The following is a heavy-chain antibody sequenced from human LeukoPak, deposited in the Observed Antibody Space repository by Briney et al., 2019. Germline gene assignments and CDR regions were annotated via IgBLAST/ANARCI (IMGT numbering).Heavy chain of an antibody. CDR2: IYDSGTT. CDR3: ARHAPAHFDFL. CDR1: GASISGYY. D-gene: IGHD3-9*01. J-gene: IGHJ4*02. V-gene: IGHV4-59*08. Sequence: PSETLSLTCTVSGASISGYYCSWVRQPPGQGLEWIGYIYDSGTTVYNPSLKSRVTMSVDTSKNQFSLRLSSVTAADTAVYYCARHAPAHFDFLWGQGTLGTVSS.